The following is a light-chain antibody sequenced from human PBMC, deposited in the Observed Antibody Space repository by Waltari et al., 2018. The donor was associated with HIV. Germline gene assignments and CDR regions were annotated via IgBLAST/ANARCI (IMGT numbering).Light chain of an antibody. V-gene: IGLV1-47*01. J-gene: IGLJ2*01. Sequence: QSVLTQPPSASGTPGQRVTISCSGSSSNIGTNYVYWYQQLPGTAPKLLIYRNNQRPSGVPDRFSGSKSGTSASLAISGLRSEDEADYYCVAWRDSLSAVVFGGGTKLTVL. CDR3: VAWRDSLSAVV. CDR2: RNN. CDR1: SSNIGTNY.